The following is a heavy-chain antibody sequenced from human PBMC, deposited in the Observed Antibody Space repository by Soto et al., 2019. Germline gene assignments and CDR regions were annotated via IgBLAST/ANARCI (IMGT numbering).Heavy chain of an antibody. CDR1: GFIFSRSA. Sequence: GGSLRLSCSASGFIFSRSAMNWVRQAPGKGLEWVSAISGSGGSIYYADSVKGRFTISRDNSKTTLYLEMDSLRAEDTAVYYCAKGGGDSLRYGMDVWGQGTTVTVSS. J-gene: IGHJ6*02. CDR2: ISGSGGSI. CDR3: AKGGGDSLRYGMDV. V-gene: IGHV3-23*01. D-gene: IGHD2-21*02.